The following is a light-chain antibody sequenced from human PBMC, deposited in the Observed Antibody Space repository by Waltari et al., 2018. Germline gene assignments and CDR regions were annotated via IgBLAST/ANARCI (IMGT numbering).Light chain of an antibody. J-gene: IGKJ3*01. CDR3: QQYGSSPFI. CDR2: DAS. V-gene: IGKV3-20*01. Sequence: EIVLTQSPGTLSLSPGERATLSCRASQNIRSNCLAWYQQKPGQAPRPLFYDASTRATGIPDRFSGSGSGTDFTLTISRLEPEDFAVYYCQQYGSSPFIFGPGTKVDIK. CDR1: QNIRSNC.